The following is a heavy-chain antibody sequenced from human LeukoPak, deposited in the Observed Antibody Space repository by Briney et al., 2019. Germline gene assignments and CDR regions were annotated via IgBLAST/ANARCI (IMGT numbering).Heavy chain of an antibody. CDR2: IFYTGKT. Sequence: SETLSLTCTVSGGSVYTSDYYWGWVRQPPGKGPEWIGDIFYTGKTNYNPSLKSRVSISIDTSKNQFSLKLTSVTAADTAVYYCTRVFDSWGQGTLVTVSS. J-gene: IGHJ4*02. CDR1: GGSVYTSDYY. CDR3: TRVFDS. V-gene: IGHV4-39*07.